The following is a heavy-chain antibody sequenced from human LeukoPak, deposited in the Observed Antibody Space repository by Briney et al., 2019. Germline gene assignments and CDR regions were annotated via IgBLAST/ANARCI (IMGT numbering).Heavy chain of an antibody. V-gene: IGHV1-69*04. CDR2: IIPILGIA. J-gene: IGHJ6*02. CDR3: ARETYYYYYGMDV. Sequence: SVKVSCKASGGTFSSYAISWVRQAPGQGLEWMGRIIPILGIANYAQKFQGRVTITADKSTSTAYMELSSLRSEDTAVYYCARETYYYYYGMDVWGQGTTVTVSS. D-gene: IGHD1-26*01. CDR1: GGTFSSYA.